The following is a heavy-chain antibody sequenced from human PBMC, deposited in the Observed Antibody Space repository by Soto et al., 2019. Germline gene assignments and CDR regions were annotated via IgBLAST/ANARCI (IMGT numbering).Heavy chain of an antibody. CDR1: GGSISSGDYY. V-gene: IGHV4-30-4*01. CDR2: IYYSGST. CDR3: ARDRGGGYRSSTSCERFFHY. J-gene: IGHJ4*02. Sequence: SETLSLTCTVSGGSISSGDYYWSWIRQPPGKGLEWIGYIYYSGSTYYNPSLKSRVTISVDTSKNQFSLKLSSVTAADTAVYYCARDRGGGYRSSTSCERFFHYWGPGALVTVYS. D-gene: IGHD2-2*01.